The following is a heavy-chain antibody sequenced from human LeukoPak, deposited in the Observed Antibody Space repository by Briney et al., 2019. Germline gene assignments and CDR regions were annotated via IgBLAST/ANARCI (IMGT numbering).Heavy chain of an antibody. V-gene: IGHV4-39*07. Sequence: PSETLSLTCSVSDGSMSGSSFFWGFWVWIRQSPGKGLEWIGSIYNSGSTYYNPSLKSRVTISVDTSNNQFSLNLSSVTVADTAVYFCAREVGRGNWNHDSYMDVWGKGTTVTVSS. CDR1: DGSMSGSSFF. D-gene: IGHD1-14*01. J-gene: IGHJ6*03. CDR2: IYNSGST. CDR3: AREVGRGNWNHDSYMDV.